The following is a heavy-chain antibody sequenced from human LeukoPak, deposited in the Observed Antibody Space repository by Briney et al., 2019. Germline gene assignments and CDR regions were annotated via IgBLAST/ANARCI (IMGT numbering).Heavy chain of an antibody. Sequence: GGSLRLSCAASGFTFSSYSMNWVRQAPGKGLEWVSSISSSSRYIFYADSVKGRFTISRDNAKNSLYLQMNSLGAEDTAVYYCARVSAEQVVTAILGRIDYWGRGTLVTVSS. J-gene: IGHJ4*02. V-gene: IGHV3-21*01. CDR1: GFTFSSYS. CDR3: ARVSAEQVVTAILGRIDY. D-gene: IGHD2-21*02. CDR2: ISSSSRYI.